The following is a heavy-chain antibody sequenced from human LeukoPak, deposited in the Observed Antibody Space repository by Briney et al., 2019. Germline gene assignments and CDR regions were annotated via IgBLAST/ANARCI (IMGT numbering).Heavy chain of an antibody. J-gene: IGHJ4*02. D-gene: IGHD4-11*01. V-gene: IGHV4-30-2*01. CDR1: GASISSGGYY. CDR3: ARDRNTVDY. CDR2: IFRSGSA. Sequence: SETLSLTCTVSGASISSGGYYWSWIRQPPGKGLEWIGYIFRSGSAYYNPSLKSRVTISVDRSKNQFSLNLTSVTAADTAVYYCARDRNTVDYWGQGTLVTVSS.